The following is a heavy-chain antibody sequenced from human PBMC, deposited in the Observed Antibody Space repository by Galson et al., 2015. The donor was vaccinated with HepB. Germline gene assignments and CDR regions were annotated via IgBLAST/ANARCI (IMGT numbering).Heavy chain of an antibody. CDR2: IIPIFGTA. V-gene: IGHV1-69*13. Sequence: SVKVSCKASGGTFSSYAISWVRQAPGQGLEWMGGIIPIFGTANYAQKFQGRVTITADESTSTAYMELSSLRSEDTAVYYCARVPSYYYYGMDVWGQGTTVTVSS. CDR1: GGTFSSYA. J-gene: IGHJ6*02. CDR3: ARVPSYYYYGMDV.